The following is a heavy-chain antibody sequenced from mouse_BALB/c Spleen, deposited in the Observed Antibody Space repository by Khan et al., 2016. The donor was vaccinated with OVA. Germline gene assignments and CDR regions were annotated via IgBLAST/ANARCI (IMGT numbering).Heavy chain of an antibody. CDR2: IRSKSNNYAT. CDR1: GFTFNTYA. V-gene: IGHV10-1*02. Sequence: EVQLVESGGGLVQPKGSLKLSCAASGFTFNTYAMNWVRQAPGTGLEWVARIRSKSNNYATYYADSVKDRFTISRDDSQSMLCLQMNNLKTEDTAMYYCVRHAYRYDGYAMDYWSQGTSVTVSS. CDR3: VRHAYRYDGYAMDY. J-gene: IGHJ4*01. D-gene: IGHD2-14*01.